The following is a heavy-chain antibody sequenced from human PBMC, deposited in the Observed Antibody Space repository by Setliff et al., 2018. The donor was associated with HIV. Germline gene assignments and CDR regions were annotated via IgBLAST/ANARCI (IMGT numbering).Heavy chain of an antibody. CDR2: INYRGNT. Sequence: SETLSLTCTVSGGSISTSRYYWGWIRQPPGKGLEWIGSINYRGNTYYNPSLKSRAAISVDTSKNQISLMLSSVTAADTAVYYCASLDGSESPYIYYYYMDVWGKGTAVTVSS. J-gene: IGHJ6*03. CDR3: ASLDGSESPYIYYYYMDV. CDR1: GGSISTSRYY. V-gene: IGHV4-39*01. D-gene: IGHD3-10*01.